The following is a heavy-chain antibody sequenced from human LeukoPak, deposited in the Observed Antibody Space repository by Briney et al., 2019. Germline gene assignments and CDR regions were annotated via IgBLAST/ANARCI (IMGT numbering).Heavy chain of an antibody. V-gene: IGHV4-59*01. CDR3: ARDEGIYAGYYYGMDV. CDR1: GGSISSYY. CDR2: IYYSGST. D-gene: IGHD2/OR15-2a*01. Sequence: SETLSLTCTVSGGSISSYYWSCIRQPPGKGLEWIGYIYYSGSTNYNPSLKSRVTISVDTSKNQFSLKLSSVTAADTAVYYCARDEGIYAGYYYGMDVWGKGTTVTVSS. J-gene: IGHJ6*04.